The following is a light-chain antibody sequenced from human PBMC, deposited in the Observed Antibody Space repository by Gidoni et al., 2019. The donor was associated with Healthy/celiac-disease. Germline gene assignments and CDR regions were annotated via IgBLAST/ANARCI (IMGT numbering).Light chain of an antibody. J-gene: IGLJ3*02. Sequence: QPALTQPPSASGSPGQSVTISCTGTSSDVGFYNYVSWYQQHPGKAPKLIIYEVTKRPSGVPHRFSGSKSGNTASLTVSGLQAEDEADYYCSSYAGRNACVFGGGTKLTVL. V-gene: IGLV2-8*01. CDR3: SSYAGRNACV. CDR2: EVT. CDR1: SSDVGFYNY.